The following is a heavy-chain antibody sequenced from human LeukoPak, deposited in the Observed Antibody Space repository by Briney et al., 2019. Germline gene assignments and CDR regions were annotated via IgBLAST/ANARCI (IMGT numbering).Heavy chain of an antibody. J-gene: IGHJ4*02. V-gene: IGHV1-2*02. CDR1: GYTFTGYY. Sequence: ALVKVSCEASGYTFTGYYIHWVRRAPGHGLEWMGWLNPNSGGTNYAQKFQGRVTMTRDTSISTAYMDLSRLTSDDTAVYYCARALRSGSYREFDYWGQETLVTVSS. CDR3: ARALRSGSYREFDY. D-gene: IGHD1-26*01. CDR2: LNPNSGGT.